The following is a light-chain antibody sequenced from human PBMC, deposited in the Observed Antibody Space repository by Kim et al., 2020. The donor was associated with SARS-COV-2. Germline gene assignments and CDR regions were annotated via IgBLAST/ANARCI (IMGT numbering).Light chain of an antibody. V-gene: IGLV2-14*03. J-gene: IGLJ2*01. CDR3: SSYSSDTTLII. Sequence: QSITSSCSGTSSDIAAYDYVSWYQQHPGKAPKLRIYNAGDRPSGVSSRVSGSKSGYTAYLIISGLQADDEADYYCSSYSSDTTLIIFGGGTQLTVL. CDR1: SSDIAAYDY. CDR2: NAG.